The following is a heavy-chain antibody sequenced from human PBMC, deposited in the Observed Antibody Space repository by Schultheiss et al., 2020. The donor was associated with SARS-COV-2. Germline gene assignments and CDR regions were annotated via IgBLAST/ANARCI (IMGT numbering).Heavy chain of an antibody. CDR1: GYRFTSYW. V-gene: IGHV5-51*01. CDR3: AKQSGSFSGRLDY. CDR2: IYPGDSDT. J-gene: IGHJ4*02. Sequence: GGSLRLSCKASGYRFTSYWIGWVRQMPGKGLEWMGIIYPGDSDTRYSPSFQGQVTISADKSISTAYLQWRSLKASDTAIYYCAKQSGSFSGRLDYWGQGTLVTVSS. D-gene: IGHD2-15*01.